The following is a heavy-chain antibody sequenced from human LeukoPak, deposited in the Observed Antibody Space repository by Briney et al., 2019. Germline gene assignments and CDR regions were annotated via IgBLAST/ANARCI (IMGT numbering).Heavy chain of an antibody. Sequence: GGSLRLSCASSVFTLSNYAMSCVRQAPGKGLECVSDISTRCGGIYYADSVKGRFTISRDNSKNTLFVQMNSLRVEDTAVYYCAQDGFDYYDSSGYYHFDYWGQGTLVTVSS. V-gene: IGHV3-23*01. CDR1: VFTLSNYA. J-gene: IGHJ4*02. CDR2: ISTRCGGI. D-gene: IGHD3-22*01. CDR3: AQDGFDYYDSSGYYHFDY.